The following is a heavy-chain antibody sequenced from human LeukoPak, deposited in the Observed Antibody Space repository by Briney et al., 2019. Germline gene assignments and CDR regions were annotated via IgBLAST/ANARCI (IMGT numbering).Heavy chain of an antibody. CDR2: ISSSGSTI. D-gene: IGHD3-9*01. J-gene: IGHJ3*02. V-gene: IGHV3-48*03. Sequence: PGGSLRLSCAASGFTFSSYEMNWVRQAPGKGLEWVSYISSSGSTIYYADSVKGRFTISRDNAKNSLYLQMNSLRAEDTAVYYCARDGPPARTYYDILTGSSGAFDIWGQGTMVTVSS. CDR1: GFTFSSYE. CDR3: ARDGPPARTYYDILTGSSGAFDI.